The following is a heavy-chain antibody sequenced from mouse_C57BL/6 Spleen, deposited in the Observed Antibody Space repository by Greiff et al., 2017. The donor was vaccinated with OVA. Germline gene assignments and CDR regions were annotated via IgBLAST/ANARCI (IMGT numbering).Heavy chain of an antibody. V-gene: IGHV1-64*01. CDR2: IHPNSGST. Sequence: VQLQQPGAELVKPGASVKLSCKASGYTFTSYWMHWVKQRPGQGLEWIGMIHPNSGSTNYNEKFKSKATLTVDKSSSTAYMQLSSLTSEDSAVYYCARDLGFGGSSPYYWGQGTTLTVSS. CDR1: GYTFTSYW. D-gene: IGHD1-1*01. CDR3: ARDLGFGGSSPYY. J-gene: IGHJ2*01.